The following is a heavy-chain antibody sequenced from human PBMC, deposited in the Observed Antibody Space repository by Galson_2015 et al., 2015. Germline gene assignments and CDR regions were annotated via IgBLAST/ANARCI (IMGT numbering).Heavy chain of an antibody. CDR1: GFTFSNAW. J-gene: IGHJ4*02. V-gene: IGHV3-15*01. CDR2: IKSKTDGGTT. D-gene: IGHD4-23*01. Sequence: SLRLSCAASGFTFSNAWMSWVRQAPGKGLEWVGRIKSKTDGGTTDYAAPAKGRFTISRDDSKNTLYLQMNSLKTEDTAVYYCTTATGVYYFDYWGQGTLVTVSS. CDR3: TTATGVYYFDY.